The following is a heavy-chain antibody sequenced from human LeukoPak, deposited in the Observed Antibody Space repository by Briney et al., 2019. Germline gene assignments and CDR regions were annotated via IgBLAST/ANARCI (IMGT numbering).Heavy chain of an antibody. D-gene: IGHD2-21*01. Sequence: PGGSLRLSCAASRFTFSSYAMSWVRQAPGKGLEWVSAISGSGGSTYYADSVKGRFTISRDNSKNTLYLQMNSLRAEDTAVYYCAKGSGEVVIADEDYWGQGTLVTVSS. CDR3: AKGSGEVVIADEDY. CDR1: RFTFSSYA. J-gene: IGHJ4*02. CDR2: ISGSGGST. V-gene: IGHV3-23*01.